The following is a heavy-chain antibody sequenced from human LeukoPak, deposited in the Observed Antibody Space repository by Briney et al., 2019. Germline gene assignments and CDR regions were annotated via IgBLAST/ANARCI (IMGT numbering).Heavy chain of an antibody. CDR2: IIPMFGTT. CDR3: ARVTQRDSNLYGMDV. D-gene: IGHD4-11*01. Sequence: GASVKVSCKASGGTFSSYPISWVRQAPGQGLAWMGGIIPMFGTTNYALKFQGRVTITADESTSTAYMELSSLESEDTAVYYRARVTQRDSNLYGMDVWGQGTTVTVSS. CDR1: GGTFSSYP. J-gene: IGHJ6*02. V-gene: IGHV1-69*13.